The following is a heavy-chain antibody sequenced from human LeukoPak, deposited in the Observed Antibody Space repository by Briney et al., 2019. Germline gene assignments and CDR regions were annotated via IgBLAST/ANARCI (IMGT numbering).Heavy chain of an antibody. CDR3: ARLLDNDSSGAPDTFDM. CDR2: IYYSGTT. Sequence: PSETLSLTCTVSGGSISRQYWTWIRQPPGKGLEWIGFIYYSGTTRYNPSLQSRVIISVDTSETYFSLKLTSVTAADTAVYYCARLLDNDSSGAPDTFDMWGQGTMVTASS. D-gene: IGHD3-22*01. V-gene: IGHV4-59*11. CDR1: GGSISRQY. J-gene: IGHJ3*02.